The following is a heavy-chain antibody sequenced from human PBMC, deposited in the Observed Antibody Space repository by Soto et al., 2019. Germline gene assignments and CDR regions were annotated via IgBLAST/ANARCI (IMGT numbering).Heavy chain of an antibody. J-gene: IGHJ5*02. V-gene: IGHV1-24*01. CDR2: FDPEDGET. CDR3: ARDAGSPHPQTYCGGDCYPGWFDP. CDR1: GYTLTELS. Sequence: ASVKVSCKVSGYTLTELSMHWVRQAPGKGLEWMGGFDPEDGETIYAQKFQGRVTMTEDTSTDTAYMELSSLRDEDTAVYYCARDAGSPHPQTYCGGDCYPGWFDPWGQGTLVTVSS. D-gene: IGHD2-21*02.